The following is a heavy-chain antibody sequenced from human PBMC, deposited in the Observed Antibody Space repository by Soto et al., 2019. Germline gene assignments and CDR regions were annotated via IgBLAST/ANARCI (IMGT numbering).Heavy chain of an antibody. CDR2: IHHSGST. D-gene: IGHD3-16*01. V-gene: IGHV4-4*02. Sequence: SETLSLTCGVSGSSVSRDNWWSWVRQPPGKGLEWIGEIHHSGSTNYSPSLKGRVTMSVDKSRNQFSLKLTSVTAADTAVYYCAENGSYDLVNWGQGTRVTVSS. CDR3: AENGSYDLVN. J-gene: IGHJ4*02. CDR1: GSSVSRDNW.